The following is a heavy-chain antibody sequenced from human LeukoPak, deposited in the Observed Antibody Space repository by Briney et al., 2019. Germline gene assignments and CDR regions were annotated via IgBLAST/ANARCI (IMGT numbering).Heavy chain of an antibody. CDR2: IYYSGST. V-gene: IGHV4-39*07. Sequence: SETLSLTCTVSGGSISSSSYYWGWIRQPPGKGLEWIGSIYYSGSTYYNPSLKSRVTISVDTSKNQFSLKLSSVTAADTAVYYCARGVGDYVWGSYRGTPYYFDYWGQGTLVTVSS. D-gene: IGHD3-16*02. CDR3: ARGVGDYVWGSYRGTPYYFDY. J-gene: IGHJ4*02. CDR1: GGSISSSSYY.